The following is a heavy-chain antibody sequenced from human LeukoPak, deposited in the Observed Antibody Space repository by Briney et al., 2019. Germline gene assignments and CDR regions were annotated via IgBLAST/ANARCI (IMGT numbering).Heavy chain of an antibody. D-gene: IGHD3-22*01. Sequence: ASVKVSCMASGGTFSSYAISWVRQAPGQGLEWMGRIIPIFGIANYAQKFQGRVTITADKSTSTAYMELSSLRSEDTAVYYCARGWDSSGLGEYYFDYWGQGTLVTVSS. V-gene: IGHV1-69*04. CDR2: IIPIFGIA. CDR1: GGTFSSYA. J-gene: IGHJ4*02. CDR3: ARGWDSSGLGEYYFDY.